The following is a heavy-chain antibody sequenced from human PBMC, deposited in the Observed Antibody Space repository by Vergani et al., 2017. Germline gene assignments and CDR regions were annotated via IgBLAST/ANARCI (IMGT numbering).Heavy chain of an antibody. V-gene: IGHV3-48*03. CDR3: ASLVAATPFDY. Sequence: VQLVESGGGVVQPGRSLRLSCAASGFTFSSYEMNWVRQAPGKGLEWVSYISSSGSTIYYADSVKGRFTISRDNAKNSLYLQMNSLRAEDTAVYYCASLVAATPFDYWGQGTLVTVSS. CDR1: GFTFSSYE. CDR2: ISSSGSTI. J-gene: IGHJ4*02. D-gene: IGHD2-15*01.